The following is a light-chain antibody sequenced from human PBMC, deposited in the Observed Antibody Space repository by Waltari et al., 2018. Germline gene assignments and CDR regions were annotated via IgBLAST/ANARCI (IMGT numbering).Light chain of an antibody. CDR2: WAS. V-gene: IGKV4-1*01. Sequence: DIVMTQSPDSLAVSLGERATINCKSSQSVLYSSNNKNYLAWYQQKPGQPPKLLIYWASTRESGVPDRFSGSGSGTDFTFTISSLQAEDVAVYYCQQYYSIPITFGQGTRLEIK. CDR1: QSVLYSSNNKNY. CDR3: QQYYSIPIT. J-gene: IGKJ5*01.